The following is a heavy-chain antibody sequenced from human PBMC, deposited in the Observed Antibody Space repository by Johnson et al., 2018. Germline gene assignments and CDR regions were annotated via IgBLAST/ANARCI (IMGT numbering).Heavy chain of an antibody. J-gene: IGHJ1*01. D-gene: IGHD3-9*01. Sequence: EVQLVESGGGLVKPGGSLRLSCAASGFTFSNAWMNWVRQAPGKGLEWVGRIKSRTDGGARDYAAPVKGRFTISRDDSINTLYLQMNSLKTEDTAVYYCATAAFDWLTLCGNVGEYFQVWGQGTRVTVSS. CDR2: IKSRTDGGAR. CDR3: ATAAFDWLTLCGNVGEYFQV. CDR1: GFTFSNAW. V-gene: IGHV3-15*07.